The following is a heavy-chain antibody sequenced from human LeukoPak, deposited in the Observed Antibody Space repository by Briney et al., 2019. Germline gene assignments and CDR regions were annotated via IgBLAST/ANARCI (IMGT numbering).Heavy chain of an antibody. CDR1: GGTFSSYA. Sequence: SVKVSCKASGGTFSSYAISWLRQAPGQGLEWMGGIIPIFGTANYAQKFQGRVTITTDESTSTAYMELSSLRSEDTAVYYCARAAYCGGDCYPTTFDYWGQGTLVTVSS. CDR2: IIPIFGTA. CDR3: ARAAYCGGDCYPTTFDY. D-gene: IGHD2-21*01. J-gene: IGHJ4*02. V-gene: IGHV1-69*05.